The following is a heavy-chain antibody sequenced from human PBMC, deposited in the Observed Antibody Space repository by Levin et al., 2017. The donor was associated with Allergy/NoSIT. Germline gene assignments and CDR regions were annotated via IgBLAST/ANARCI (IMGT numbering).Heavy chain of an antibody. J-gene: IGHJ4*02. CDR1: GFTFRTYA. D-gene: IGHD5-18*01. Sequence: GGSLRLSCAASGFTFRTYAMSWVRQAPGKGLEWVSAISASGGSTYYADSVKGRFTISRDNSKNTLYLQMNSLRADDTAVYYCAKAPDTAMLIPYYFDYWGQGTLVTVSS. V-gene: IGHV3-23*01. CDR3: AKAPDTAMLIPYYFDY. CDR2: ISASGGST.